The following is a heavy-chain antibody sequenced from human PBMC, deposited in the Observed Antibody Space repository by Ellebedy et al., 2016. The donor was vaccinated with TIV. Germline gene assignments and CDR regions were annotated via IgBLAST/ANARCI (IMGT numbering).Heavy chain of an antibody. CDR2: ISSGSTYI. D-gene: IGHD6-19*01. J-gene: IGHJ4*02. V-gene: IGHV3-21*04. Sequence: GESLKISXSASGFFFSDYCMNWVRQAPGKGLEWVSSISSGSTYIFYADSVKGRFTISRDNPTDSLYLQMNSLRTEDTAVYYCANLPHSGWYYFDYWGQGTLVTVSS. CDR3: ANLPHSGWYYFDY. CDR1: GFFFSDYC.